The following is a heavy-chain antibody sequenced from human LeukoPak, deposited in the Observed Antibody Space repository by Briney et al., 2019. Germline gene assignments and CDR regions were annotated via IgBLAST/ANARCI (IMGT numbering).Heavy chain of an antibody. CDR2: IIPIFGTT. V-gene: IGHV1-69*13. CDR1: GGTFSSYA. Sequence: SVKVSCKASGGTFSSYAISWVRKAPGQGLEWMGGIIPIFGTTIQAQKFQGRVTITADESTNTAYMELSSLRSEDTAVYYCARDHIVVGTAIHGYYGMDLWGQGTTVTVSS. CDR3: ARDHIVVGTAIHGYYGMDL. J-gene: IGHJ6*02. D-gene: IGHD2-21*02.